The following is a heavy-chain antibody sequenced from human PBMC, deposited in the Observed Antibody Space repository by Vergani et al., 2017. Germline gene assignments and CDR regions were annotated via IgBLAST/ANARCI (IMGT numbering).Heavy chain of an antibody. CDR3: ARDRVVGGSYYVAYFDY. D-gene: IGHD1-26*01. J-gene: IGHJ4*02. V-gene: IGHV1-69*01. CDR1: GGTFSSYA. Sequence: QVQLVQSGAEVKKPGSSVKVSCKASGGTFSSYAISWVRQAPGQGLEWMGGIIPIFGTANYAQKFQGRVTITADEATSTAYMELSSLRSEDTAVYYCARDRVVGGSYYVAYFDYWGQGTLVTVSS. CDR2: IIPIFGTA.